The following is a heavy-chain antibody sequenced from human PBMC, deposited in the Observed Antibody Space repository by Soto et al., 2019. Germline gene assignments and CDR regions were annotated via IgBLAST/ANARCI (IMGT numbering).Heavy chain of an antibody. CDR2: INPNSGGT. CDR1: GYPFTGYY. Sequence: ASVKVSCKASGYPFTGYYMHWVRQAPGQGLEWMGWINPNSGGTNYAQKFRGRVTMTRDTSISTAYMELSRLRSDDTAVYYCATPTPLRGAMITNINFDFWGQGTPVTVSS. D-gene: IGHD3-10*01. J-gene: IGHJ4*02. CDR3: ATPTPLRGAMITNINFDF. V-gene: IGHV1-2*02.